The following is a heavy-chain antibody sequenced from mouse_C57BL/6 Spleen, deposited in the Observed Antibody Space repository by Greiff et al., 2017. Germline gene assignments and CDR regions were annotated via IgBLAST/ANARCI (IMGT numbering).Heavy chain of an antibody. V-gene: IGHV1-55*01. Sequence: VQLQQPGAELVKPGASVKMSCKASGYTFTSYWITWVKQRPGQGLEWIGDLYPGSGSTNYNEKFKGKATLTVDTSSSTAYMQLSSLTSEDSAVYYCAGTGTRYFDVWGTGTTVTVSS. CDR3: AGTGTRYFDV. D-gene: IGHD4-1*01. J-gene: IGHJ1*03. CDR1: GYTFTSYW. CDR2: LYPGSGST.